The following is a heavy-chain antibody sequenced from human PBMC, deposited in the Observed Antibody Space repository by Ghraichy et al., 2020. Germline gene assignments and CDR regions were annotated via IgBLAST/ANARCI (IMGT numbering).Heavy chain of an antibody. V-gene: IGHV3-74*01. CDR3: VRSYKDGLRHFDY. CDR1: GFSFTDYW. J-gene: IGHJ4*02. D-gene: IGHD1-14*01. Sequence: GSLRLSCAASGFSFTDYWMHWVRQTPGRGLEWVSHLNIDGTTVNYADSVKGRFTISRDNAKNTMYLQMISLTVEDTAVYYCVRSYKDGLRHFDYWGQGTLVTVSS. CDR2: LNIDGTTV.